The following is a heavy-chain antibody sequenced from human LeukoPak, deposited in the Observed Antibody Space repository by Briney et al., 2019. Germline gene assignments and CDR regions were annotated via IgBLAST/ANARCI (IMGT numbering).Heavy chain of an antibody. V-gene: IGHV4-59*08. CDR1: GGSFSGYY. D-gene: IGHD3-22*01. CDR2: TCYSGST. CDR3: ARRDDSSGYHKIFDY. Sequence: PSETLSLTCAVYGGSFSGYYWSWIRQPPGKGLEWIGYTCYSGSTNYNPSLKSRVTISVDTSKNQFYLKLSSLTAADTAVYCCARRDDSSGYHKIFDYWGPGTLVTVSS. J-gene: IGHJ4*02.